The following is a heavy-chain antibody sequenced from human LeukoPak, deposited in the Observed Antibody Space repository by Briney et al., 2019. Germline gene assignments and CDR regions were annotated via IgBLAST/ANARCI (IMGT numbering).Heavy chain of an antibody. CDR2: ISAYTGIA. Sequence: GASVKVSCKASGYTFSSFGITWVRQAPGQGLEWMGWISAYTGIANYAQKLQGRVTMTTDTSTNTAYMELGSLRSDDTAVYYCARYRLTDSPINWFDPWGQGTLVTVPS. D-gene: IGHD1-14*01. V-gene: IGHV1-18*01. CDR1: GYTFSSFG. J-gene: IGHJ5*02. CDR3: ARYRLTDSPINWFDP.